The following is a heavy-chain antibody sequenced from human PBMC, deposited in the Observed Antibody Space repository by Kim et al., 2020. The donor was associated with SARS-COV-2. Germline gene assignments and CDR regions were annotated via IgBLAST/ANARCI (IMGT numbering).Heavy chain of an antibody. CDR3: AREDYGDHSYSNYYYYYGMDV. J-gene: IGHJ6*02. CDR1: GGSFSGYY. V-gene: IGHV4-34*01. D-gene: IGHD4-17*01. CDR2: INHSGST. Sequence: SETLSLTCAVYGGSFSGYYWSWIRQPPGKGLEWIGEINHSGSTNYNPSLKSRVTISVDTSKNQFSLKLSSVTAADTAVYYCAREDYGDHSYSNYYYYYGMDVWGQGTTVTVSS.